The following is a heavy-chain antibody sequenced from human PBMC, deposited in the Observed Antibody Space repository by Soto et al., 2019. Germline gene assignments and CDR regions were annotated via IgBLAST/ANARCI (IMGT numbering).Heavy chain of an antibody. V-gene: IGHV1-69*06. CDR1: GCTFSSYA. J-gene: IGHJ4*02. CDR3: ARDKGTYYYDSSGYRIFDY. Sequence: GASVEVSCKASGCTFSSYAISWVRQAPGQGLEWMGGIIPIFGTANYAQKFQGRVTITADKSTSTAYMELSSLGSEDTAVYYCARDKGTYYYDSSGYRIFDYWGQGTLVTVSS. D-gene: IGHD3-22*01. CDR2: IIPIFGTA.